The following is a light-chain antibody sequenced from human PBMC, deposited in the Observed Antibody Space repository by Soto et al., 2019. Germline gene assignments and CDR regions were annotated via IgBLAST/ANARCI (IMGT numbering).Light chain of an antibody. CDR1: QSFSGNY. CDR3: QQYGDSLSIT. J-gene: IGKJ5*01. Sequence: EIVLTQSPATLSLSPGERVTLSCRPSQSFSGNYLPWYQHKPGQAPRLLIYGSYHRATGIPDRFSGRGSGAGFSLTITRLEPADFAVYYCQQYGDSLSITFGQGTRLEIK. CDR2: GSY. V-gene: IGKV3-20*01.